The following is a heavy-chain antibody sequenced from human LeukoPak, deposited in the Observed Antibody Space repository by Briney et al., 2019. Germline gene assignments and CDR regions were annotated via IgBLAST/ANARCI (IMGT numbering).Heavy chain of an antibody. J-gene: IGHJ4*02. CDR1: GFTVSSNY. D-gene: IGHD6-19*01. CDR2: IYSGGST. CDR3: AREVRGLAYYFDY. V-gene: IGHV3-53*04. Sequence: GGSLRLSCAASGFTVSSNYMSWVRQAPGKGLEWVSVIYSGGSTYYADSVKGRFTISRHNSKNTLYLQMNSLRAEDTAVYYCAREVRGLAYYFDYWGQETLVTVSS.